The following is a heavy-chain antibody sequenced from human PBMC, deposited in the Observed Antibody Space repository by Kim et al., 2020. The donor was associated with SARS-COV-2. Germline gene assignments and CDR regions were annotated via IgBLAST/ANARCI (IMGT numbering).Heavy chain of an antibody. CDR2: IYYSGST. CDR3: ARQGQQLASWYYYAMDV. Sequence: SETLSLTCTVSGGSISSGSYYWGWVRQPPGEGLEWFGSIYYSGSTYYNPSLKSRVTISIDTSNNQFSLKLSSVTAADTAVYYCARQGQQLASWYYYAMDVWGQGTTVTVSS. D-gene: IGHD6-13*01. CDR1: GGSISSGSYY. V-gene: IGHV4-39*01. J-gene: IGHJ6*02.